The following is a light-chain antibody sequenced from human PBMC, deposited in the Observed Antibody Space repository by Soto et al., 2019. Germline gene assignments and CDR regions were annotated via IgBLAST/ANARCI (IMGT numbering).Light chain of an antibody. J-gene: IGKJ1*01. Sequence: EVVLTQSPATLSLSPGERATLSCRASENVRTFVDWYQQKPGQAPRLLIYGASNRATGVPARFSGSGSGTDFTLTISNLEPEDFAVYYCQQHSHWPPWTVGQGTKVDSK. CDR2: GAS. V-gene: IGKV3-11*01. CDR3: QQHSHWPPWT. CDR1: ENVRTF.